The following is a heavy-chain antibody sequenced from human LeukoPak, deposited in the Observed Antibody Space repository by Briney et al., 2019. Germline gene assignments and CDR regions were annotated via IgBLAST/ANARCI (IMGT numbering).Heavy chain of an antibody. CDR3: ARERVAGAYGMDV. CDR2: IYYSGST. D-gene: IGHD7-27*01. J-gene: IGHJ6*02. CDR1: GGSISSGGYF. Sequence: PSQTLSLTCTVSGGSISSGGYFWSWIRQPPGKGLEWIGYIYYSGSTNYNPSLKSRVTISVDTSKNQFSLKLSSVTAADTAVYYCARERVAGAYGMDVWGQGTTVTVSS. V-gene: IGHV4-61*08.